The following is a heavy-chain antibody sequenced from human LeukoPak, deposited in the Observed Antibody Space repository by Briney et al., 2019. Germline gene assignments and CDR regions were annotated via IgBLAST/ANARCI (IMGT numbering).Heavy chain of an antibody. CDR2: ISGSSAYI. J-gene: IGHJ6*02. V-gene: IGHV3-21*01. Sequence: GGSLRLSCAASGFSFSSYSMNWVRQAPGKGLEWVSSISGSSAYIYYADSMQGRFTISRDNAKNSLYLQMNSLRDEDTAVYYCARDIYGSGSYVYYYYGMDVWGQGTTVTVSS. CDR3: ARDIYGSGSYVYYYYGMDV. D-gene: IGHD3-10*01. CDR1: GFSFSSYS.